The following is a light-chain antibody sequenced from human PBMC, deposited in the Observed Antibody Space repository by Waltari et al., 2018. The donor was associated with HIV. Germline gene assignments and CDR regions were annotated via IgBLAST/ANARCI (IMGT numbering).Light chain of an antibody. J-gene: IGLJ2*01. CDR1: NIGGKL. V-gene: IGLV3-21*04. CDR2: DAN. Sequence: TQPPSVSVAPGKTARITCGGDNIGGKLVHWYQQKPGQAPVLVICDANDRPSGIPERFSGSNSGNTATLTISRVEGGDEADYYCQVWVDSRDVAVIFGGGTKLTVL. CDR3: QVWVDSRDVAVI.